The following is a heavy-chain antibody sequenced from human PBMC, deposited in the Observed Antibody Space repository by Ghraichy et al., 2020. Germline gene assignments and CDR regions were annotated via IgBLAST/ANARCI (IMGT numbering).Heavy chain of an antibody. CDR2: IYYSGST. Sequence: SETLCLTCTVSGGSISSSSYYWGWIRQPPGKGLEWIGSIYYSGSTYYNPSLKSRVTISVDTSKNQFSLKLSSVTAADTAVYYCSRRIAARPFDYWGQGTLVTVSS. CDR1: GGSISSSSYY. D-gene: IGHD6-6*01. J-gene: IGHJ4*02. V-gene: IGHV4-39*01. CDR3: SRRIAARPFDY.